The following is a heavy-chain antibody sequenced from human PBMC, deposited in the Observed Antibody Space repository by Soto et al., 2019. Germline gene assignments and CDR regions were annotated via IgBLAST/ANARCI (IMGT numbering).Heavy chain of an antibody. CDR1: GFTFSSYA. CDR3: AREDRFLEWLIDY. V-gene: IGHV3-30-3*01. CDR2: ISYDGSNK. Sequence: SLRLSCAASGFTFSSYAMHWVRQAPGKGLEWVAVISYDGSNKYYADSVKGRFTISRDNSKNTLYLQMNSLRAEDTAVYYCAREDRFLEWLIDYRGQGTLVTVS. D-gene: IGHD3-3*01. J-gene: IGHJ4*02.